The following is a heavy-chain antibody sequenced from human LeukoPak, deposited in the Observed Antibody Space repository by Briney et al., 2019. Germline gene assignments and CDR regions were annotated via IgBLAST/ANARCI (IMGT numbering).Heavy chain of an antibody. Sequence: PSETLSLTCTVSGGSISSYYWSWLRQPPGKGLEWIGYIYYSGSTNYNPSLTSRVTISVDTSKNQFSLKLSSVTAADTAVYYCARHNPITIFGVVIISWFDPWGQGTLVTVSS. CDR2: IYYSGST. CDR1: GGSISSYY. V-gene: IGHV4-59*01. D-gene: IGHD3-3*01. CDR3: ARHNPITIFGVVIISWFDP. J-gene: IGHJ5*02.